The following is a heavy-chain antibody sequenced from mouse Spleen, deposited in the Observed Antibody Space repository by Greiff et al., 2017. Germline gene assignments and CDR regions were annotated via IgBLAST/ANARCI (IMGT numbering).Heavy chain of an antibody. Sequence: EVQLQQSGPELVKPGASVKISCKASGYTFTDYYMNWVKQSHGKSLEWIGDINPNNGGTSYNQKFKGKATLTVDKSSSTAYMELRSLTSEDSAVYYCARNYGILYAMDYWGQGTSVTVSS. CDR3: ARNYGILYAMDY. D-gene: IGHD2-1*01. CDR1: GYTFTDYY. J-gene: IGHJ4*01. CDR2: INPNNGGT. V-gene: IGHV1-26*01.